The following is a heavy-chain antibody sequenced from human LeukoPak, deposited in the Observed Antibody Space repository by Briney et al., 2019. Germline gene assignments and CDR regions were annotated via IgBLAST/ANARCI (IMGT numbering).Heavy chain of an antibody. CDR1: GFTFSTYW. V-gene: IGHV3-7*01. J-gene: IGHJ2*01. CDR2: IKQDGSEK. Sequence: GGSLRLSCAASGFTFSTYWMSWVRQAPGKGLEWVANIKQDGSEKYYVDSVKGRFTISKDNAKNSLFLQMNSLRAEDTAVYYCAKDKGHWYFDLWGRGTLVTVSS. CDR3: AKDKGHWYFDL.